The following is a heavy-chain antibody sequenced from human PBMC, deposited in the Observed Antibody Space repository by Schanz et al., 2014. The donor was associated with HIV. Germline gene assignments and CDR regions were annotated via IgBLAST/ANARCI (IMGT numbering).Heavy chain of an antibody. V-gene: IGHV1-69*01. CDR3: DETTSTVYMDLTSLRSDDPAVYYCARVGREDNASGSYSISTYWYFDL. CDR1: GGTFGSYA. CDR2: FITIFRTA. D-gene: IGHD3-10*01. J-gene: IGHJ2*01. Sequence: QVQLVQSGAEVKKPGASVKVSCKASGGTFGSYAISWVRQAPGQGLEWMGGFITIFRTANYAQKFQDRVTITADETTPTSPPQTPPTQAPEPDTITADETTSTVYMDLTSLRSDDPAVYYCARVGREDNASGSYSISTYWYFDLWGRGTLVTVSS.